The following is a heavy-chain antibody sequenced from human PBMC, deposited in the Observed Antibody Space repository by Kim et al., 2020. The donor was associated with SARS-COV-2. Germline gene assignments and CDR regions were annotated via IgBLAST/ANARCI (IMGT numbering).Heavy chain of an antibody. CDR2: ISGSGGST. V-gene: IGHV3-23*01. D-gene: IGHD6-19*01. CDR1: GFTFSSYA. Sequence: GGSLRLSCAASGFTFSSYAMSWVRQAPGKGLEWVSAISGSGGSTYYADSVKGRFTISRDNSKNTLYLQMNSLRAEDTAVYYCAKDLKTAVAAPPDAFDIWGQGTMVTVSS. J-gene: IGHJ3*02. CDR3: AKDLKTAVAAPPDAFDI.